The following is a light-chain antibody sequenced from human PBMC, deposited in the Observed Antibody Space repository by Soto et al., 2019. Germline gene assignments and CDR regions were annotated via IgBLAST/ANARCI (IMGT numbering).Light chain of an antibody. CDR3: QQYGSKPWT. J-gene: IGKJ1*01. V-gene: IGKV3-20*01. Sequence: EIVLTQSPGTLSLFPGGRATLSCRASQSVNNNYLAWYQQKPGQAPRLLLFGASNRATGISDRFSGSGSGKEFTLTIRRLEPEDFAVYYCQQYGSKPWTFGQGTEVEVK. CDR1: QSVNNNY. CDR2: GAS.